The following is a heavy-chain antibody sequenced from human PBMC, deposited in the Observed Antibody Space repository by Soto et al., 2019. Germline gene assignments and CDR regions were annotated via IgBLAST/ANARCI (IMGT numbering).Heavy chain of an antibody. V-gene: IGHV3-53*01. Sequence: EVQLVESGGGLIQPGGSLRLSCAVSGFVVSDPYMSWVRQAPGKGLEWVSVIYSGGSTYYADSVKGRFTISRDNAXXTVYLQMNSLRAEDTAIYYCAKDLGGFGSGSDIDYWGQGTLVTVSS. CDR2: IYSGGST. D-gene: IGHD3-10*01. CDR1: GFVVSDPY. CDR3: AKDLGGFGSGSDIDY. J-gene: IGHJ4*02.